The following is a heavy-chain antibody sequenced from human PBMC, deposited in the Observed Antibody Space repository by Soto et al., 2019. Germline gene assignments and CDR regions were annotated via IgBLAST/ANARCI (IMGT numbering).Heavy chain of an antibody. J-gene: IGHJ3*02. CDR2: IYWDDDK. CDR3: AHRRHDGFGDAFDI. CDR1: GFSLSTSGVG. D-gene: IGHD3-3*01. V-gene: IGHV2-5*02. Sequence: QITLKESGPTLVKPTQTLTLTCTFSGFSLSTSGVGVGWIRQPPGKALEWLALIYWDDDKRYSPSLKRSLTVTKDPSKSQVVLTITSMDSVDTATYYCAHRRHDGFGDAFDIWGQGTMVTVSS.